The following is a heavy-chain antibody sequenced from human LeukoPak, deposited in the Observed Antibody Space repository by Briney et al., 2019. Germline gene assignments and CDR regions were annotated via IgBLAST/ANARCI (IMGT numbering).Heavy chain of an antibody. D-gene: IGHD3-10*01. V-gene: IGHV4-30-4*01. CDR1: GGSISSGDYY. CDR3: ARGRFGELSSPFDY. CDR2: IYYSGST. Sequence: PSQTLSLTCTVSGGSISSGDYYWRWIRQPPGKGLEWIVYIYYSGSTYYNPSLKSRFTISVDTSKNQFSLKLSSVTAADTAVYYCARGRFGELSSPFDYWGQGTLVTVSS. J-gene: IGHJ4*02.